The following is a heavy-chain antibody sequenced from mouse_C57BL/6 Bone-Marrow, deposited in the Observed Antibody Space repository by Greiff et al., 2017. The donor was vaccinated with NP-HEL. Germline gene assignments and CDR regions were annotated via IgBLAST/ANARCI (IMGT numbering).Heavy chain of an antibody. CDR1: GYTFTSYW. V-gene: IGHV1-64*01. CDR3: ARWLLRWYFDV. D-gene: IGHD2-3*01. CDR2: IHPNSGST. Sequence: VQLQQPGAELVKPGASVKLSCKASGYTFTSYWMHWVKQRPGQGLEWIGMIHPNSGSTNYNEKFKSKATLTVDKSSSTAYKQLSSLTSEDSAVYYCARWLLRWYFDVWGTGTTVTVSS. J-gene: IGHJ1*03.